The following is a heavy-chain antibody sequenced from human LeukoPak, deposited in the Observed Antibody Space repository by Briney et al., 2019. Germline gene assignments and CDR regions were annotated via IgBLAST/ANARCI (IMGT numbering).Heavy chain of an antibody. CDR2: ISGSGHDI. CDR3: STGPRSLIY. V-gene: IGHV3-11*01. CDR1: GLSFSDSY. J-gene: IGHJ4*01. Sequence: KPGGSLRLSCVVSGLSFSDSYMTWIRQTPGMGLESLAYISGSGHDIYYADSVKGRFTISRDNAKNSLYLQMNSLRPEDTALYYCSTGPRSLIYWGHGTLVTASS.